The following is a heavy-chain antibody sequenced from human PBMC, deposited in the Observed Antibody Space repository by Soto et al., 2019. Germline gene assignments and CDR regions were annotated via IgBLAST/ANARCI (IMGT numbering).Heavy chain of an antibody. Sequence: PGGSLRLSCAVSGFTFSDYWMSWVRQAPGKGLEWVANIKQDGSQIYYVDSLKTRLTISKDTSKNQVVLTMTNMDPVDTATYYCARTQYSSSYDYWGQGTLVTVSS. CDR3: ARTQYSSSYDY. CDR1: GFTFSDYW. CDR2: IKQDGSQI. V-gene: IGHV3-7*05. D-gene: IGHD6-6*01. J-gene: IGHJ4*02.